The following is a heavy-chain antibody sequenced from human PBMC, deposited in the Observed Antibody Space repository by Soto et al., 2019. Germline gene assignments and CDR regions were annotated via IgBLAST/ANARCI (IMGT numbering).Heavy chain of an antibody. CDR2: INQDGGEK. CDR3: VGWVSEWLFGNV. D-gene: IGHD3-3*01. V-gene: IGHV3-7*01. J-gene: IGHJ6*04. CDR1: EFIFSSAW. Sequence: EVYLVESGGGLVQPGGSLRLSCAASEFIFSSAWMSWVRQAPGRGLEWVAHINQDGGEKYYVDSVKGRFTISRDNAKNSLYLQMNSLRADDTALYCCVGWVSEWLFGNVWGKGTAVTVSS.